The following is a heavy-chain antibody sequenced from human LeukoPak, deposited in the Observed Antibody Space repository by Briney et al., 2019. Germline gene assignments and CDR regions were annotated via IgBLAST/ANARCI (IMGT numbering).Heavy chain of an antibody. Sequence: SVKVSCKASGFTFTSSAMQWVRQARGRRLEWIGWIVVGSGNTNYAQKFQERVTITRDMSTSTAYMELSSLRSEDTAVYCCAARDYYGSGSYFWDAFDIWGQGTMVTVSS. V-gene: IGHV1-58*02. D-gene: IGHD3-10*01. CDR2: IVVGSGNT. J-gene: IGHJ3*02. CDR1: GFTFTSSA. CDR3: AARDYYGSGSYFWDAFDI.